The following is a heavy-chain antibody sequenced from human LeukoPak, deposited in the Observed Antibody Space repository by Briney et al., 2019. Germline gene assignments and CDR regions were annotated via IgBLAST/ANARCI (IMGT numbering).Heavy chain of an antibody. Sequence: GESLKISCQGPGYGFNTYWVGWVRQMPGKGLEWMGIIYPADSGTRYSPSFQGQVTISADKSINTAYLQWRTLKASDSAIYYCARVLDVDTAVFHYYFDFWGQGTLVTVSS. D-gene: IGHD5-18*01. CDR3: ARVLDVDTAVFHYYFDF. CDR1: GYGFNTYW. CDR2: IYPADSGT. V-gene: IGHV5-51*01. J-gene: IGHJ4*02.